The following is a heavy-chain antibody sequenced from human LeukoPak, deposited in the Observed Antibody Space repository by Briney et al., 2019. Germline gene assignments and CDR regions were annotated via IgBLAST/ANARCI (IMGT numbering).Heavy chain of an antibody. D-gene: IGHD3-10*01. CDR2: IYYSGST. J-gene: IGHJ3*02. V-gene: IGHV4-39*07. CDR1: GGSISSSDYY. CDR3: ASRWFGELRAFDI. Sequence: SETLSLTCTVSGGSISSSDYYWGWIRQPPGRGLEWIGSIYYSGSTYYNLSLKSRVTISVDTSKNQFSLKLSSVTAADTAVYYCASRWFGELRAFDIWGQGTMVTVSS.